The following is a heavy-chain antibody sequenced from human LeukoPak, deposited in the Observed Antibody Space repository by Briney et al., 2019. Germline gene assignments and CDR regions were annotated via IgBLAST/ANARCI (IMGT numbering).Heavy chain of an antibody. V-gene: IGHV1-46*01. J-gene: IGHJ3*02. CDR3: AREGVAITASGRGAFDI. CDR1: GYTFTSYY. Sequence: ASVKVSCKASGYTFTSYYMHWVRQASGQGLEWMGILDPSGGSTSCAQKFQGRVTMTRDTSTSTVYTDLSSLTSEDTGVYYCAREGVAITASGRGAFDIWGQGAMVTVSS. CDR2: LDPSGGST. D-gene: IGHD5-12*01.